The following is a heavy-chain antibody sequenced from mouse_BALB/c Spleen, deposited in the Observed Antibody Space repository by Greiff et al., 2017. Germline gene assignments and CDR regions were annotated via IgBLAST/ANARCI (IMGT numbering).Heavy chain of an antibody. D-gene: IGHD2-4*01. J-gene: IGHJ4*01. CDR2: INPYNGDT. Sequence: VQLQQSGPELVKPGASVKISCKASGYSFTGYFMNWVMQSHGKSLEWIGRINPYNGDTFYNQKFKGKATLTVDKSSSTAHMELRSLASEDSAVYYCARSGFYYDYGRDAMGYWGQGTSVTVSS. CDR1: GYSFTGYF. V-gene: IGHV1-20*02. CDR3: ARSGFYYDYGRDAMGY.